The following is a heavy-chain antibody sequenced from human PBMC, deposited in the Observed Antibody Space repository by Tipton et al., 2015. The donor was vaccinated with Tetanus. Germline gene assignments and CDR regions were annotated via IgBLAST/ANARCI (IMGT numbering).Heavy chain of an antibody. D-gene: IGHD2-21*02. J-gene: IGHJ4*02. CDR3: ARAGMVTDDRSKFDS. Sequence: TLSLTCTVSGVSISSYYWSWIRQSPGKGLEWIGYIFYAGSTNSNPSLKSRITISVDKAKNQFSLKLTSVTAADTAVYYCARAGMVTDDRSKFDSWGQGSLVSVSS. V-gene: IGHV4-59*12. CDR1: GVSISSYY. CDR2: IFYAGST.